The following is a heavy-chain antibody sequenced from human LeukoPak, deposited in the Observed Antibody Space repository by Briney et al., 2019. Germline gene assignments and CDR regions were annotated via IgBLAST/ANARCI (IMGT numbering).Heavy chain of an antibody. CDR1: GFTFSSYS. CDR3: AREKEIVYDYVWGSYRPEDYYYYGMDV. V-gene: IGHV3-21*04. D-gene: IGHD3-16*02. J-gene: IGHJ6*02. Sequence: GGSLRLSCAASGFTFSSYSMNWVRQAPGKGLEWVSSISSSSSYIYYADSVKGRFTISRDNAKNSLYLQMNSLRAEDTAVYYCAREKEIVYDYVWGSYRPEDYYYYGMDVWGQGTTVTVSS. CDR2: ISSSSSYI.